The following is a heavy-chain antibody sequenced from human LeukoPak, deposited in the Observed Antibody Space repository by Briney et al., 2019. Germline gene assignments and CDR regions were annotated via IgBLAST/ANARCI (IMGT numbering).Heavy chain of an antibody. CDR1: GFTFSSYG. J-gene: IGHJ4*02. V-gene: IGHV3-30*02. CDR2: IRYDGSNK. Sequence: GGSLRLSCAASGFTFSSYGMHRVRQAPGKGLEWVAFIRYDGSNKYYADSVKGRFTISRDNSKNTLYLQMNSLGAEDTAVYYCAKGSSSGYPWYFDYRGQGSLVTVSS. CDR3: AKGSSSGYPWYFDY. D-gene: IGHD3-22*01.